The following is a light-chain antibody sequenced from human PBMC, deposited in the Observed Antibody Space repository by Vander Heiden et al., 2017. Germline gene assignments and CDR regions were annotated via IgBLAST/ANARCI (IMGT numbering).Light chain of an antibody. Sequence: QSALTQPPSQPGSPGQSVTISCTGTRSDVGGYKYVPWYQQYPGKAPKLMIYEVSRRPSGVPDRFSGSKAGNTASLTVSGLQAEDEADYYCSSYAGSNNLVFGTGTKVTVL. CDR1: RSDVGGYKY. CDR2: EVS. CDR3: SSYAGSNNLV. J-gene: IGLJ1*01. V-gene: IGLV2-8*01.